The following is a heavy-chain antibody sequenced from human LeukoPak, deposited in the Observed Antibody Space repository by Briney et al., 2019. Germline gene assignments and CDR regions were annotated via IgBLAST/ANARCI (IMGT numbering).Heavy chain of an antibody. Sequence: PGGSLGLSCAASGFTFSSYSMNWVRQAPGKGLEWVSSISSSSRYIYYADSVKGRFTISRDNAKNSLYLQMNSLRADDTAVYYCARVKEASAFDIWGQGTMVTVSS. CDR1: GFTFSSYS. CDR2: ISSSSRYI. D-gene: IGHD5-12*01. J-gene: IGHJ3*02. CDR3: ARVKEASAFDI. V-gene: IGHV3-21*01.